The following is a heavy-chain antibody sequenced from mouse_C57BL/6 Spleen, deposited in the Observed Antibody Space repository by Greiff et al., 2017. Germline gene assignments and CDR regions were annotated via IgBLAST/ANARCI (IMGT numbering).Heavy chain of an antibody. Sequence: VKLVESGPELVKPGASVKISCKASGYSFSSSWMNWVKQRPGKGLEWIGRIYPGDGDTNYNGKFKGKATLTADKSSSTAYMQLSSLTSEDSAVYFCARGGTVVSPYFDYWGQGTTLTVSS. CDR2: IYPGDGDT. J-gene: IGHJ2*01. CDR1: GYSFSSSW. D-gene: IGHD1-1*01. V-gene: IGHV1-82*01. CDR3: ARGGTVVSPYFDY.